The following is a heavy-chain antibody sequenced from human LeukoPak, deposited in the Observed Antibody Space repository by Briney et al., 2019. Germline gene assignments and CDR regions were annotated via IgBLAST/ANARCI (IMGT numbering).Heavy chain of an antibody. CDR1: GYTFTNYH. J-gene: IGHJ4*02. V-gene: IGHV1-69*13. D-gene: IGHD1-26*01. Sequence: ASVKVSCKASGYTFTNYHIAWVRQAPGQGLEWMGGIIPIFGTANYAQKFQGRVTITADESTSTAYTELSSLRSEDTAVYYCARAYSGSYPFDYWGQGTLVTVSS. CDR3: ARAYSGSYPFDY. CDR2: IIPIFGTA.